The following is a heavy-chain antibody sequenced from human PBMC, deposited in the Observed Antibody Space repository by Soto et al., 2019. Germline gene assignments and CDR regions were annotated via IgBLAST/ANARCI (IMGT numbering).Heavy chain of an antibody. CDR2: IYPGDSDT. CDR3: ATTGYYDSSGYRNYGMDV. J-gene: IGHJ6*02. Sequence: PGESLKISCKGSGYSFTSYWIGWVRQMPGKGLEWMGIIYPGDSDTRYSPSFQGQVTISADKSISTAYLQWSSLKASDTAMYYCATTGYYDSSGYRNYGMDVWGQGTLVTVSS. D-gene: IGHD3-22*01. V-gene: IGHV5-51*01. CDR1: GYSFTSYW.